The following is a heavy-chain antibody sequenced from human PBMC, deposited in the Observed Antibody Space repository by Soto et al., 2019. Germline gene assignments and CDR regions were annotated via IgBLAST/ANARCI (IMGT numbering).Heavy chain of an antibody. J-gene: IGHJ6*02. Sequence: GGSLRLSCAASGFTFSSYAMSWVRQAPGKGLEWVSAISGSGGSTYYADSVKGRFTISRDNSKNTLYLQMNSLRAEDTAVYYCAKDTSQIQLWLWRAIGMDVWGQGTTVTVSS. CDR3: AKDTSQIQLWLWRAIGMDV. D-gene: IGHD5-18*01. CDR1: GFTFSSYA. V-gene: IGHV3-23*01. CDR2: ISGSGGST.